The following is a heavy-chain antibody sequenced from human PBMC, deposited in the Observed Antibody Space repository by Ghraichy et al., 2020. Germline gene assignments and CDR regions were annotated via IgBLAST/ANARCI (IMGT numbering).Heavy chain of an antibody. D-gene: IGHD5-18*01. Sequence: SETLSLTCTVSGGSISSYYWSWIRQPPGKGLEWIGYIYYSGSTNYNPSLKSRVTISVDTSKNQFSLKLSSVTAADTAVYYCARASYGSFDYWGQGTLVTVSS. CDR3: ARASYGSFDY. CDR2: IYYSGST. V-gene: IGHV4-59*01. J-gene: IGHJ4*02. CDR1: GGSISSYY.